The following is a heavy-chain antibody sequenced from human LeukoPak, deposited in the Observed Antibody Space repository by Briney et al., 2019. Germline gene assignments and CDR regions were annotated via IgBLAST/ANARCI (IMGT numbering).Heavy chain of an antibody. V-gene: IGHV5-51*01. CDR1: GYSFTSYW. Sequence: GESLKISCKGSGYSFTSYWIGWVRQMPGKGLEWMGIIYPGDSDTRYSPSFQGQVTISADKSISTAYLQWSSLKASDTAMYYCARKNSMMYFGGGDDAFDIWGQGTMVTVSS. CDR3: ARKNSMMYFGGGDDAFDI. D-gene: IGHD3-16*01. CDR2: IYPGDSDT. J-gene: IGHJ3*02.